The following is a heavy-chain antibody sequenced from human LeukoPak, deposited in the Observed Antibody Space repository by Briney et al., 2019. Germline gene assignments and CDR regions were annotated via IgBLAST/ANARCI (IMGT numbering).Heavy chain of an antibody. CDR2: ISGSGGST. V-gene: IGHV3-23*01. J-gene: IGHJ6*02. CDR3: AKAQQWFKFYYYYGMDV. Sequence: GRSLRLSCAASGFTFSSYAMSWVRQAPGKGLEWVSAISGSGGSTYYADSAKGRFTISRDNSKNTLYLQMNSLRAEDTAVYYCAKAQQWFKFYYYYGMDVWGQGTTVTVSS. D-gene: IGHD3-22*01. CDR1: GFTFSSYA.